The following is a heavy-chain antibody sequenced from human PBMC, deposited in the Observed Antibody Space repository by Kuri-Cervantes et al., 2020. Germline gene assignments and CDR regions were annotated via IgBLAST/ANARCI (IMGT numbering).Heavy chain of an antibody. CDR2: ISPHNGNT. CDR3: AKDIVVVMVDTPFAFDI. V-gene: IGHV1-18*01. CDR1: GYAFPSYG. D-gene: IGHD2-2*01. Sequence: ASVKVSCKASGYAFPSYGISWVRQAPGQGLEWMGWISPHNGNTYSAQNFQGRVTMTTDTSTNTAYMELRSLRSDDTAMYFCAKDIVVVMVDTPFAFDIWGQGTMVTVSS. J-gene: IGHJ3*02.